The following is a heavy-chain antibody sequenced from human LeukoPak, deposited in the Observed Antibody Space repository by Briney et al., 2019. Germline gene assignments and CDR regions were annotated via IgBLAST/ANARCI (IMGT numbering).Heavy chain of an antibody. CDR1: GYSFDSFH. CDR3: ARDHSGFHLDY. D-gene: IGHD3-10*01. CDR2: IAVYNGIP. V-gene: IGHV1-18*01. J-gene: IGHJ4*02. Sequence: ASVKVSCKASGYSFDSFHIAWVRQAPGHGLKWMGWIAVYNGIPKYVENLQGRITMTADTSTRTAYMELRGLTSDDTAVYYCARDHSGFHLDYWGQGTLVTVSS.